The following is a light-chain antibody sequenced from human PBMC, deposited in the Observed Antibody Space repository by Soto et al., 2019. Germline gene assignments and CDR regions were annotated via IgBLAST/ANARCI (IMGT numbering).Light chain of an antibody. Sequence: ESVLTQSPGILSLSPGERATLSCRATQSISSGHLAWYQLKPSQAPRLLIYGAFSRATVLADSFSGSGAGTYFTLTISRLEAEDFSVYYWQEYGSASRTFGQGTKVEIK. V-gene: IGKV3-20*01. J-gene: IGKJ1*01. CDR3: QEYGSASRT. CDR1: QSISSGH. CDR2: GAF.